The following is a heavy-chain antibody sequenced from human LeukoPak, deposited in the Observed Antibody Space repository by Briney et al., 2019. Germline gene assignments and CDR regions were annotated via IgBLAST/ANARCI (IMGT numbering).Heavy chain of an antibody. CDR1: GFTFSSYD. V-gene: IGHV3-30*18. CDR3: AKAKSYSSGSSGY. CDR2: ISYDGSTI. J-gene: IGHJ4*02. D-gene: IGHD5-18*01. Sequence: GGSLRLSCAASGFTFSSYDMHWVRQAPGKGLEWVAVISYDGSTIYYADSVEGRFTISRDNSKNTLYLQMNSLEAEDTAVYYCAKAKSYSSGSSGYWGQGTPVTVSS.